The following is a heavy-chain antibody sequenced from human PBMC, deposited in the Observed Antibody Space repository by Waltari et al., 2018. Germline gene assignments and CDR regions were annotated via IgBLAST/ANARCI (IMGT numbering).Heavy chain of an antibody. CDR1: GGSISSSSYY. J-gene: IGHJ4*02. CDR3: ARHEDYYDSSGYPDY. Sequence: QLQLQESGPGLVKPSETLSLTCTVSGGSISSSSYYWGWIRQPPGKGLEWIGSIYYSGSTYYNPSLKSRVTISVDTSKNQFSLKLSSVTAADTAVYYCARHEDYYDSSGYPDYWGQGTLVTVSS. D-gene: IGHD3-22*01. V-gene: IGHV4-39*01. CDR2: IYYSGST.